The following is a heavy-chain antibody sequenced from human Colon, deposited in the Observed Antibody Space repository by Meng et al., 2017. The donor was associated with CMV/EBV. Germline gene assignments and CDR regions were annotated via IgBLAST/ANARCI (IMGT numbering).Heavy chain of an antibody. D-gene: IGHD4-17*01. J-gene: IGHJ6*02. Sequence: GESLKISCTASGFTFGDYAMSWVRQAPGKGLEWVGFIRSKAYGGTTEYAASVKGRFTISRDDSKSIAYLQMNSLKTEDTAVYYCTRDYGDYVAEYYYYYGMDFWGQGTTVTVSS. CDR2: IRSKAYGGTT. V-gene: IGHV3-49*04. CDR1: GFTFGDYA. CDR3: TRDYGDYVAEYYYYYGMDF.